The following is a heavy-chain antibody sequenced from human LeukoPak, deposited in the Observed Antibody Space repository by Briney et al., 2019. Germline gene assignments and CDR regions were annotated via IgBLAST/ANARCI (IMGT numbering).Heavy chain of an antibody. CDR1: GFTFSSYG. CDR2: ISYDGSNK. D-gene: IGHD3-22*01. V-gene: IGHV3-30*18. J-gene: IGHJ4*02. Sequence: GGSLILSCAASGFTFSSYGMHWVRQAPGKGLEWVAVISYDGSNKYYADSVKGRFTISRDNSKNTLYLQMNSLRAEDTAVYYCAKSLSSGYYGGFDYWGQGTLVTVSS. CDR3: AKSLSSGYYGGFDY.